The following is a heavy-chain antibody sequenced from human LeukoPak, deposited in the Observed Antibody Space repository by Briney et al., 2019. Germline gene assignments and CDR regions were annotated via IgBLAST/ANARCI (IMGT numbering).Heavy chain of an antibody. Sequence: GGSLRLSCVASGFPFSSYWMTWVRQAPGKGLEWVANIKQDGSKKSYVDSVKGRFTISRDNAKNSLYLQMNSLRAEDTAIYYCARVGYIDEGIDYWGQGTLVTVSS. D-gene: IGHD5-24*01. CDR3: ARVGYIDEGIDY. CDR2: IKQDGSKK. CDR1: GFPFSSYW. V-gene: IGHV3-7*04. J-gene: IGHJ4*02.